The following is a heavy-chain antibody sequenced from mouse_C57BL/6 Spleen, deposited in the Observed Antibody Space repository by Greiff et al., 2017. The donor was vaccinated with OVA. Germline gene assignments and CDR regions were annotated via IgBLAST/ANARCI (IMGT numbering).Heavy chain of an antibody. CDR1: GFNIKDYY. CDR3: TTEKIYYDSHWYFDV. CDR2: IDPEDGDT. J-gene: IGHJ1*03. D-gene: IGHD2-4*01. Sequence: EVKLVESGAELVRPGASVKLSCTASGFNIKDYYMHWVKQRPEQGLEWIGRIDPEDGDTEYAPKFQGKATMTADTSSNTAYLQLSSLTSEDTAVYYCTTEKIYYDSHWYFDVWGTGTTVTVSS. V-gene: IGHV14-1*01.